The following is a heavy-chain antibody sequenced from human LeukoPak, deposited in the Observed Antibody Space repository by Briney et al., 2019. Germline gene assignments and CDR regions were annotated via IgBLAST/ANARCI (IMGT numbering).Heavy chain of an antibody. Sequence: SETLSLTCTVSGGSISSGSYYWSWIRQPAGKGLEWLGRIHSSGSTDYNPSLNSRLTVSLDTSQNHFSLRLRSVTAADTAVYYCARGPGPLQQERLEAFDIWGLGTVVTVSS. CDR3: ARGPGPLQQERLEAFDI. J-gene: IGHJ3*02. V-gene: IGHV4-61*02. CDR1: GGSISSGSYY. CDR2: IHSSGST. D-gene: IGHD1-1*01.